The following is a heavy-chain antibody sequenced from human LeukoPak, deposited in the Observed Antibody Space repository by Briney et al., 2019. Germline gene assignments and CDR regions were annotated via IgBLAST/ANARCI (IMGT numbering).Heavy chain of an antibody. V-gene: IGHV3-7*01. CDR1: GFTFSNFW. Sequence: GGSLRFSCAASGFTFSNFWMSWVRQAPGKGLEWVANIKPDGSEKYYVDSVRGRFTISRDNAKNSLFLQLNGLRADDTAVYYCARGPRNDPWGQGTLVTVSS. CDR3: ARGPRNDP. CDR2: IKPDGSEK. J-gene: IGHJ5*02. D-gene: IGHD1-14*01.